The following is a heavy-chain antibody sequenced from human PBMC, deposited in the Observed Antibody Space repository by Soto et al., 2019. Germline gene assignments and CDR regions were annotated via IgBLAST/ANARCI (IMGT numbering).Heavy chain of an antibody. V-gene: IGHV3-21*01. CDR3: ATSLAVQLGYYGMDV. J-gene: IGHJ6*02. D-gene: IGHD6-6*01. CDR2: ISGGGRDI. Sequence: GGSLRLSCAASGFTFSSYSLNWVRQAPGKGLEWVSSISGGGRDIKYGDSVKGRFIISRDNAMDSLHLQMYSLRADDTAIYFCATSLAVQLGYYGMDVWRPGTTVTVSS. CDR1: GFTFSSYS.